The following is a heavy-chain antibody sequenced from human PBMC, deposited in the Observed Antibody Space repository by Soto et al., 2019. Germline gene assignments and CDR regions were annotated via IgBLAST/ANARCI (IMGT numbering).Heavy chain of an antibody. CDR2: IYLDDDK. CDR1: GFSLSTSGVS. Sequence: QITLKESGPTLVKPTQTLPLTCTFSGFSLSTSGVSVGWIRQPPGKALECLAVIYLDDDKRYRPSLQSRLTVTKDTSKNQVVLTMTNIDPVDTATYYCTHRRGLGELYWGQGTLVTVSS. D-gene: IGHD3-10*01. J-gene: IGHJ4*02. CDR3: THRRGLGELY. V-gene: IGHV2-5*02.